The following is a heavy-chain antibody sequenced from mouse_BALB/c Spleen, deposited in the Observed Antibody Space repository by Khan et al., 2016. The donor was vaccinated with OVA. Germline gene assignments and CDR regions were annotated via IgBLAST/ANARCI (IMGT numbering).Heavy chain of an antibody. D-gene: IGHD1-1*02. CDR1: GYTFTSYW. J-gene: IGHJ4*01. CDR3: ARENYYGRGCYAMDY. Sequence: DLVKPGTSVKLSCKASGYTFTSYWINWIKQRPGQGLEWIGRIGPGSSNSYYNEMFKGKASLTVDTSSSTAYIQLSSLSSEDSAGYCCARENYYGRGCYAMDYWGQGSSVTVSS. V-gene: IGHV1S41*01. CDR2: IGPGSSNS.